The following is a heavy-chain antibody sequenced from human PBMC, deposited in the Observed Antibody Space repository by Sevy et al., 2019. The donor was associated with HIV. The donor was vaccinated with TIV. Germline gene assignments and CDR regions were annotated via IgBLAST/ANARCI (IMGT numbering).Heavy chain of an antibody. V-gene: IGHV1-2*02. Sequence: ASVKVSCKASGYTFSDTRYYVHWVRQAPGQGLEWMGWINPKSGDTNYAQKFQGRVTMTRDTSVSTANMELSRLRSDDTAVYYCARESYDFWTGPVDYDYGMDVWGQGTTVTVSS. CDR2: INPKSGDT. J-gene: IGHJ6*02. CDR1: GYTFSDTRYY. D-gene: IGHD3-3*01. CDR3: ARESYDFWTGPVDYDYGMDV.